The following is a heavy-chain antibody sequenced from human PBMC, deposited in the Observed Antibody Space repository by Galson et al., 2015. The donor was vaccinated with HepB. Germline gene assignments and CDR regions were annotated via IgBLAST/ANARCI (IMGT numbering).Heavy chain of an antibody. Sequence: QSGAEVTKPGESLKISCKGSGYSFTSYWIGWVRQMPGKGLEWRGIIYPGDSDTRYSPSFQGQVTISADKSISTAYLQWSSLKASDTAMYYCARLPIWFGEDLDYYFDYWGQGTLVTVSS. CDR2: IYPGDSDT. J-gene: IGHJ4*02. D-gene: IGHD3-10*01. V-gene: IGHV5-51*01. CDR3: ARLPIWFGEDLDYYFDY. CDR1: GYSFTSYW.